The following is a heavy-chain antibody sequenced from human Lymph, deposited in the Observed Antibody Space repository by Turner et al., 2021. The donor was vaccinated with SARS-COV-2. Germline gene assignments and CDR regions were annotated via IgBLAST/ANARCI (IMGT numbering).Heavy chain of an antibody. J-gene: IGHJ4*02. CDR2: INPNSGGT. CDR3: ARGESIAVAGTQYFDY. D-gene: IGHD6-19*01. V-gene: IGHV1-2*02. CDR1: GYTFTDYY. Sequence: QVHLVQSGAEVKKPGASVKVSCTASGYTFTDYYMHWVRQAPGQGLEWMVWINPNSGGTNYAQKFQGRVTMTRDTSISTAYMELRWLRSDDTAVYFCARGESIAVAGTQYFDYWGQGTLVTVSS.